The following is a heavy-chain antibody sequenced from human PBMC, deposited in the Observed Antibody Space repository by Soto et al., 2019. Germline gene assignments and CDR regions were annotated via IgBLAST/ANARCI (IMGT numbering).Heavy chain of an antibody. CDR1: GFTFSRYY. J-gene: IGHJ3*02. CDR2: ISTTSTYT. Sequence: GASLRLSCAASGFTFSRYYMNWVRQAPGKGLEWVSSISTTSTYTHYADSLKGRFTISRDNAKKLLYLQMDSLRAEDTAVYYCARDDGLSSTNVKAFDIWGQGTKVTVSS. D-gene: IGHD2-2*01. CDR3: ARDDGLSSTNVKAFDI. V-gene: IGHV3-21*01.